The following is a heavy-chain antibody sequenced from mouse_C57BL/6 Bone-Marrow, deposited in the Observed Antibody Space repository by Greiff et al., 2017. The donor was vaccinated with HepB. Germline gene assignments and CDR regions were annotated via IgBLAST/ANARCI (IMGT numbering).Heavy chain of an antibody. V-gene: IGHV1-52*01. D-gene: IGHD1-1*01. J-gene: IGHJ1*03. Sequence: QVQLQQPGAELVRPGSSVKLSCKASGYTFTSYWMHWVKQRPIQGLEWIGNLDPSDSETHYNQKCKDKATLTVDKSSSTAYMQLRSLTSKDSAVYYSARHNYYGSSYWYFDVWGTGTTVTVSS. CDR3: ARHNYYGSSYWYFDV. CDR2: LDPSDSET. CDR1: GYTFTSYW.